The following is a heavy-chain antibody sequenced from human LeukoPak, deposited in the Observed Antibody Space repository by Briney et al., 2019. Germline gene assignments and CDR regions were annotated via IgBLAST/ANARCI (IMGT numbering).Heavy chain of an antibody. CDR1: GYSITSYW. V-gene: IGHV5-51*01. D-gene: IGHD4-17*01. J-gene: IGHJ4*02. CDR3: ARHFRSNGDYGPPDY. CDR2: IYPADSDT. Sequence: GKSLKISCKGSGYSITSYWIAWVRQMPGKGLEWIGIIYPADSDTRYSPSFQGQVTISVDKSISTAYLQWSSLKASDTAMYYCARHFRSNGDYGPPDYWGQGTLGTVSS.